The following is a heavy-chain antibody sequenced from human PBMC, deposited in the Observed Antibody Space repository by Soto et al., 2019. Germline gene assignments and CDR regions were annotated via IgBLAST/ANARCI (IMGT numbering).Heavy chain of an antibody. V-gene: IGHV3-23*01. Sequence: GGSLRLSCAASGFTFSSYAMSWVRQAPGKGLEWVSAISGSGGSTYYADSVKGRFTISRDNSKNTLYLQMNSLRAEDTAVYYCAKDPRSGPVMTTVTTPDYWGQGTLVTVS. D-gene: IGHD4-4*01. CDR2: ISGSGGST. CDR3: AKDPRSGPVMTTVTTPDY. J-gene: IGHJ4*02. CDR1: GFTFSSYA.